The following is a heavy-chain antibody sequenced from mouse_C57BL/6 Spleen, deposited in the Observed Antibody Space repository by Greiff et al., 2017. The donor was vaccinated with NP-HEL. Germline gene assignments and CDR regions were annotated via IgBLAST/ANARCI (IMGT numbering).Heavy chain of an antibody. CDR2: ISDGGSYT. CDR1: GFTFSSYA. Sequence: EVQLVESGGGLVKPGGSLKLSCAASGFTFSSYAMSWVRQTPEKRLEWVATISDGGSYTSYPDNVTGRFTISRDNAKNNLYLQMSHLKPEDTAMYYCARGDNYFDYWGQGTTLTVSS. V-gene: IGHV5-4*01. J-gene: IGHJ2*01. D-gene: IGHD3-2*01. CDR3: ARGDNYFDY.